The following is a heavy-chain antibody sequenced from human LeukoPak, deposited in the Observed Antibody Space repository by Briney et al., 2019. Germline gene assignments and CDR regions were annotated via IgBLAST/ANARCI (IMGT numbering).Heavy chain of an antibody. CDR1: GGSISSYY. V-gene: IGHV4-59*01. Sequence: SETLSLTCTVSGGSISSYYWSWIRQPPGKGLEWIGYIYYSGSTNYNPSLKSRVTISVDTSKNQFSLKLSSVTAADTAVHYCARDQGNGDYAPFDYWGQGTLVTVSS. J-gene: IGHJ4*02. D-gene: IGHD4-17*01. CDR3: ARDQGNGDYAPFDY. CDR2: IYYSGST.